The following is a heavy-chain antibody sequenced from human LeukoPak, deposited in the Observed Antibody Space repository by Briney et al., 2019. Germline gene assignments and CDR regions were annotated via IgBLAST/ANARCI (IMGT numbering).Heavy chain of an antibody. Sequence: ASVKVSCKASGYTFTSYDINWVRQATGQGVEWMGWMNPNSGNTGYAQKFQGRVTMTRNTSISTAYMELSSLRSEDTAVYYCARDYGTDPYYFDYWGQGTLVTVSS. V-gene: IGHV1-8*01. CDR3: ARDYGTDPYYFDY. D-gene: IGHD3-10*01. CDR1: GYTFTSYD. J-gene: IGHJ4*02. CDR2: MNPNSGNT.